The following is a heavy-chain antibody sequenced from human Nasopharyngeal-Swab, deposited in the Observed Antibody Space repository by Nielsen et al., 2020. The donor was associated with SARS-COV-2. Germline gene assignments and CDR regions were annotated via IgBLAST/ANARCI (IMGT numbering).Heavy chain of an antibody. CDR2: IGDKDHNYAT. CDR3: TTDFYFDY. CDR1: GFTFGSYA. J-gene: IGHJ4*02. V-gene: IGHV3-73*01. Sequence: GGSLRLSCAASGFTFGSYAMSWVRQASGKGLEWVGRIGDKDHNYATTYGASVQGRFTISRDDSKNTAFLQMDSLKTEDTALYYCTTDFYFDYWGQGTLVTVSS.